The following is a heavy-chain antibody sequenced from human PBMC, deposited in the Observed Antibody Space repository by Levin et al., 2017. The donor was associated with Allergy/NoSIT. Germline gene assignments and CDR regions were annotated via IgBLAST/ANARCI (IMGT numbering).Heavy chain of an antibody. D-gene: IGHD6-13*01. CDR3: ASSAYSSSWLPNYYYYGMDV. Sequence: ASVKVSCKASGYTFTSYGISWVRQAPGQGLEWMGWISAYNGNTNYAQKLQGRVTMTTDTSTSTAYMELRSLRSDDTAVYYCASSAYSSSWLPNYYYYGMDVWGQGTTVTVSS. V-gene: IGHV1-18*01. J-gene: IGHJ6*02. CDR2: ISAYNGNT. CDR1: GYTFTSYG.